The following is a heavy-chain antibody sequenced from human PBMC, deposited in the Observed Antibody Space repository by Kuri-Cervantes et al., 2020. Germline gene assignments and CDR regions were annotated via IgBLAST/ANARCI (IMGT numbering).Heavy chain of an antibody. Sequence: GESLKISCAASGFTFSSYAMHWVRQAPGKGLEWVSSISSSSSYIYYADSVKGRFTISRDNAKNSLYLQMNSLRAEDTAVYYCARGGLGRDGYNFLYWGQGTLVTVS. CDR2: ISSSSSYI. J-gene: IGHJ4*02. CDR3: ARGGLGRDGYNFLY. D-gene: IGHD5-24*01. CDR1: GFTFSSYA. V-gene: IGHV3-21*01.